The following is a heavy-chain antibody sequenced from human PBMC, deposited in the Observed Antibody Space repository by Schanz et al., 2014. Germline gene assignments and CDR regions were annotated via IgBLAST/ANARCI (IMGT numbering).Heavy chain of an antibody. CDR3: VRIYSGYSGGYLDY. CDR2: IKHDGGEK. D-gene: IGHD5-12*01. CDR1: GFTFSEVY. V-gene: IGHV3-7*01. J-gene: IGHJ4*02. Sequence: EARLVESGGGLVEPGGSLRLSCSGSGFTFSEVYMSWVRQAPGKGLEWVANIKHDGGEKYYVDSLKGRFTISRDNAKNSLYLQMSSLRAEDTAVYYCVRIYSGYSGGYLDYWGQGTLVTVSS.